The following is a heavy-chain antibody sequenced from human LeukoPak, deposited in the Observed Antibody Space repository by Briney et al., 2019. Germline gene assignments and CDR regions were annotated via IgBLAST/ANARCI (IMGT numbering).Heavy chain of an antibody. V-gene: IGHV3-23*01. CDR3: AKDHYVSGRYDAFDI. CDR2: ITTSGGST. CDR1: GFTFSSYA. J-gene: IGHJ3*02. Sequence: GGSLRLSCAASGFTFSSYAMSWARQAPGEGLEWVSSITTSGGSTYYADSVKGRFTISRDNAKNTLYLQMNSLRAEDTAVYYCAKDHYVSGRYDAFDIWGQGTMVTVSS. D-gene: IGHD3-10*01.